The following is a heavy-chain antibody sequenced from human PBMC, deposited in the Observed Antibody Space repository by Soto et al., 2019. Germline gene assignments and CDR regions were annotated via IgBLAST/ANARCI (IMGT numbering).Heavy chain of an antibody. J-gene: IGHJ3*02. D-gene: IGHD3-22*01. CDR3: ARGTVRGITMIVKTPGAFDI. CDR2: IIPIFGTA. V-gene: IGHV1-69*13. Sequence: SVKVSCKASGGTFSSYAISWVRQAPGQGLEWMGGIIPIFGTANYAQKFQGRVTITADESTSTAYMELSSLRSEDTAVYYCARGTVRGITMIVKTPGAFDIWGQGTMVTVSS. CDR1: GGTFSSYA.